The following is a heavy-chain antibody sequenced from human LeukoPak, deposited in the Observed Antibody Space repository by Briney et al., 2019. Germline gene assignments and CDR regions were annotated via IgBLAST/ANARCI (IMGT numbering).Heavy chain of an antibody. D-gene: IGHD6-19*01. V-gene: IGHV1-3*01. CDR3: ARVRYSSGWAILGY. Sequence: ASVKVSCKASGYTFTSYAMHWVRQVPGQRLEWMGWINAGNGNTKYSQKFQGRVTITRDTSASTAYMELSSLRSEDTAVYYCARVRYSSGWAILGYWGQGTLVTVSS. J-gene: IGHJ4*02. CDR1: GYTFTSYA. CDR2: INAGNGNT.